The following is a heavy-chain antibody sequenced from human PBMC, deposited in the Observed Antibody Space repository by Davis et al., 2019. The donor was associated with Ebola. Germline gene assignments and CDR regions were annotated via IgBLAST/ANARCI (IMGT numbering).Heavy chain of an antibody. V-gene: IGHV4-61*08. D-gene: IGHD2-21*02. CDR1: GGSISSGDYY. Sequence: SETLSLTCTVSGGSISSGDYYWSWIRQPPGKGLEWIGYVYSSGGTEYNPSLKSRVIMSVDTSKSQFSLKLTSVTAADTAVYYCAVYTVVVTDIRAEYFQHWGQGTLATVSS. CDR2: VYSSGGT. CDR3: AVYTVVVTDIRAEYFQH. J-gene: IGHJ1*01.